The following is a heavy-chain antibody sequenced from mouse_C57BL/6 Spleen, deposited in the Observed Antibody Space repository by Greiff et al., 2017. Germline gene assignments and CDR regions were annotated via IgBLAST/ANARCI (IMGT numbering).Heavy chain of an antibody. CDR3: ARTDGYLLFAY. D-gene: IGHD2-3*01. CDR1: GFTFTDYY. CDR2: FRNKANGYTT. J-gene: IGHJ3*01. V-gene: IGHV7-3*01. Sequence: EVQLVESGGGLVQPGGSLSLSCAASGFTFTDYYMSWVRQPPGKALEWLGFFRNKANGYTTEYSASVKGRFTISRDNSQSFLYLQMNALRAEDSATYYCARTDGYLLFAYWGQGTLVTVSA.